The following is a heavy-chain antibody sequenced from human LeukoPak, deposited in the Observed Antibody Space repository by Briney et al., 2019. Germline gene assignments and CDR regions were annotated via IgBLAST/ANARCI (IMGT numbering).Heavy chain of an antibody. CDR3: ARDDNWNDVGWFDP. D-gene: IGHD1-20*01. Sequence: GGSLRLSCAASGFTFSSYSMNWVRQAPGKGLEWLSYISSSSSTIYYADSVKGRFTISRDNAKNSLYLQLNSLRAEDTAVYYCARDDNWNDVGWFDPWGQGTLVTVSS. CDR2: ISSSSSTI. V-gene: IGHV3-48*01. CDR1: GFTFSSYS. J-gene: IGHJ5*02.